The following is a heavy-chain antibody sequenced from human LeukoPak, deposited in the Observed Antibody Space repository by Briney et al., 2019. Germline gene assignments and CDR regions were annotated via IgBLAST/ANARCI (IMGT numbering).Heavy chain of an antibody. CDR1: GFTFSSYW. V-gene: IGHV3-7*01. D-gene: IGHD1-26*01. J-gene: IGHJ6*02. CDR2: IKQDGSEK. CDR3: AKSGGAKNYYYYYGMDV. Sequence: PGGSLRLSCAASGFTFSSYWMSWVRQAPGKGLEWVANIKQDGSEKYYADSVKGRFTISRDNSKNTLYLQMNSLRAEDTAVYYCAKSGGAKNYYYYYGMDVWGQGTTVTVSS.